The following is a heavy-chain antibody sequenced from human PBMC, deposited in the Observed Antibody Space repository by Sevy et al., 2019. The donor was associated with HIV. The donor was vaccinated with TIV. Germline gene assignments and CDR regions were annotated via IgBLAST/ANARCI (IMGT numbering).Heavy chain of an antibody. CDR1: GYTFSGYA. V-gene: IGHV3-23*01. Sequence: GGSLRLSCAGSGYTFSGYAMSWVRQAPGKGLEWVSAISASGISTYYAGSVKGRVTISRDNSKNTLYLAMDSLRDDDTALYYCAKARGAGVEGEEYYLDYWGRGTLVTVSS. CDR3: AKARGAGVEGEEYYLDY. CDR2: ISASGIST. J-gene: IGHJ4*02. D-gene: IGHD3-10*01.